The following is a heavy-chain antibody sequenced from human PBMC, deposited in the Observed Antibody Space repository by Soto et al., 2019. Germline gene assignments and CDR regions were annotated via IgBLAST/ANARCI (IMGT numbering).Heavy chain of an antibody. J-gene: IGHJ4*02. V-gene: IGHV1-3*01. CDR1: GYTFTSYA. CDR2: INAGNGNT. CDR3: ARRAPPLDY. Sequence: QVQLVQSGAEVKKPGASVKVSCKASGYTFTSYAMHWVRQAPGQRLEWMGWINAGNGNTKQSQKFQGRVTITRDTFASTAYMELSCLSSEDTAVYYCARRAPPLDYWGQGTLVTVSS.